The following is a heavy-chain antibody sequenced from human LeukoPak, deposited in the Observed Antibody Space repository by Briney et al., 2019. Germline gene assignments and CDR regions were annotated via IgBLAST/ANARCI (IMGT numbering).Heavy chain of an antibody. CDR2: IYYSGST. CDR3: ARATWLPVGLYYYDSSGYYYYFDS. J-gene: IGHJ4*02. D-gene: IGHD3-22*01. Sequence: SETLSLTCTVSGDSISSGDYYWSWIRQPPGKGLEWIGYIYYSGSTNYNPSLKSRVTISVDTSKNQFSLKLSSVTAADTAVYYCARATWLPVGLYYYDSSGYYYYFDSWGQGTLVTVSS. CDR1: GDSISSGDYY. V-gene: IGHV4-61*08.